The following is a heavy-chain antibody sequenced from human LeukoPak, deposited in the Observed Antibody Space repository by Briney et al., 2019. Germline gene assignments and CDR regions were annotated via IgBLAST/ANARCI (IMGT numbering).Heavy chain of an antibody. CDR1: GYTFTSYY. D-gene: IGHD3-22*01. Sequence: ASVTVSCKASGYTFTSYYMHWVRQAPGQGLEWMGIINPSGGSTSYAQKFQGRVTMTRDTSTSTVYMELSSLRSEDTAVYYCARMNYYDSSGPHYYFDYWGQGTLVTVSS. CDR3: ARMNYYDSSGPHYYFDY. V-gene: IGHV1-46*01. J-gene: IGHJ4*02. CDR2: INPSGGST.